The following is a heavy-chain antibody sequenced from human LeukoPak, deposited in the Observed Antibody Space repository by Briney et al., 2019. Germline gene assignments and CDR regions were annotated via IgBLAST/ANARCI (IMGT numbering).Heavy chain of an antibody. CDR1: GFSFGDYS. D-gene: IGHD6-13*01. J-gene: IGHJ4*02. CDR2: IRSEAYGGTT. Sequence: QPGGSLRLSCTASGFSFGDYSMNWVRQAPGKGPEWVGFIRSEAYGGTTQYAASVKGRFTISRDDSKSIAYLQMNSLKTEDTAVYYCTSQLQLLTFFDYWGQGTLVTVSS. CDR3: TSQLQLLTFFDY. V-gene: IGHV3-49*04.